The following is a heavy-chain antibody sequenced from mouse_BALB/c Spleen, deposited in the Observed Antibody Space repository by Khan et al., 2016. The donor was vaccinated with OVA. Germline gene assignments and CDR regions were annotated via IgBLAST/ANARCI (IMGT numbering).Heavy chain of an antibody. J-gene: IGHJ3*01. CDR3: ARSGYGNPFAY. CDR1: GYTFTSYY. CDR2: INPSNGDT. Sequence: QVQLQQPGAELVKPGASVKISCKASGYTFTSYYMYWVKQRPGQGLEWIGGINPSNGDTHFNEKFKNKATLTVDKSSSTAYMQLSILTSEDSAVYYCARSGYGNPFAYWGQGSLVTVSA. D-gene: IGHD2-1*01. V-gene: IGHV1S81*02.